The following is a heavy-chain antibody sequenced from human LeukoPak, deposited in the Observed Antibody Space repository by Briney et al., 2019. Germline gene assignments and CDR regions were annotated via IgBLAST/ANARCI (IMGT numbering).Heavy chain of an antibody. V-gene: IGHV4-31*03. CDR1: GGSISSGGYY. CDR3: ARERMWSYYYGMDV. CDR2: IYYSGST. J-gene: IGHJ6*02. Sequence: SETLSLTCTVPGGSISSGGYYWSWIRQHPGKGLEWIGYIYYSGSTYYNPSLKSRVTISVDTSKNQFSLKLSSVTAADTAVYYCARERMWSYYYGMDVWGQGTTVTVSS. D-gene: IGHD2-21*01.